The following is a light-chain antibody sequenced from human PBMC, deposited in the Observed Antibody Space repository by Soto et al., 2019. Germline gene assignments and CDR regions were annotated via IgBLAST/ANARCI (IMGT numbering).Light chain of an antibody. CDR2: EAS. V-gene: IGKV1-5*03. Sequence: DIQMTQSPSTLSASVGDRVTITCRASQNINTWLAWYQQKPGKAPNLLIYEASSLESGVPPRFSGSRSGTEFTLIISSRQPDDFATYYCQQYYSKSGTFGQGTKVEIK. CDR3: QQYYSKSGT. J-gene: IGKJ1*01. CDR1: QNINTW.